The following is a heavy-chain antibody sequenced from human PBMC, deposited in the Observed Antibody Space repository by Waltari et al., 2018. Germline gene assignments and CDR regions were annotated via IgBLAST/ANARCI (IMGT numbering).Heavy chain of an antibody. Sequence: QVQLVQSGAEVKKPGSSVKVSCKASGGTFSSDAISWVRQDPGQGLEWMGGSIPIFGTANYAQKCQGRVTITADESTSTAYMELSSLRSEDTAVYYCARGPIAAAGRGAFDIWGQGTMVTVSS. V-gene: IGHV1-69*12. J-gene: IGHJ3*02. D-gene: IGHD6-13*01. CDR2: SIPIFGTA. CDR1: GGTFSSDA. CDR3: ARGPIAAAGRGAFDI.